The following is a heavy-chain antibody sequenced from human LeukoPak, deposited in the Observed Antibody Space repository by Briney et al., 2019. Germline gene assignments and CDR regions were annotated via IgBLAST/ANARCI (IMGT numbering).Heavy chain of an antibody. D-gene: IGHD5-24*01. J-gene: IGHJ6*03. CDR2: IYYSGST. CDR1: GGSISSSSYY. CDR3: ARERRDGYNHYYYYNYMDV. Sequence: SETLSLTCTVSGGSISSSSYYWGWIRQPPGKGLEWIGSIYYSGSTYYNPSLKSRVTISVDTSKNQFSLKLSSVTAADTAVYYCARERRDGYNHYYYYNYMDVWGKGTTVTVSS. V-gene: IGHV4-39*07.